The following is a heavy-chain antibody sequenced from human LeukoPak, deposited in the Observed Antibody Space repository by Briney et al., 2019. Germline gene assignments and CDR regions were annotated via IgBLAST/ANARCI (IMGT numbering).Heavy chain of an antibody. CDR2: INPSGGST. D-gene: IGHD6-13*01. J-gene: IGHJ4*02. CDR3: ARDSSSWYYFDY. V-gene: IGHV1-46*01. Sequence: EASVKVSCKASGYTFTSYYMHWVGQAPGQGLEWMGIINPSGGSTSYAQKFQGRVTMTRDTSTSTVYMELSSLRSEDTAVFYCARDSSSWYYFDYWGQGTLVTVSP. CDR1: GYTFTSYY.